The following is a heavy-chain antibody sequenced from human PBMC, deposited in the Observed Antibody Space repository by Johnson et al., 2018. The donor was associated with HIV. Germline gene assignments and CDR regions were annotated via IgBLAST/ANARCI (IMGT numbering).Heavy chain of an antibody. V-gene: IGHV3-7*01. Sequence: EVQLVESGGGLVQPGGSLRLSCAASGFTFSSYWMSWVRQAPGKGLEWVANIKQAGSEKYYVASVKGRFTISRDNAKNSLYLQMNSLRAEETAVYYCARVDTAMVGAFDICGQGTMVTVSS. CDR1: GFTFSSYW. CDR2: IKQAGSEK. J-gene: IGHJ3*02. CDR3: ARVDTAMVGAFDI. D-gene: IGHD5-18*01.